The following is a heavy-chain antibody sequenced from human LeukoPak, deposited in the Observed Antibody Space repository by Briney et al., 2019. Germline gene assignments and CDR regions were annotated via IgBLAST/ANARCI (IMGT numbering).Heavy chain of an antibody. J-gene: IGHJ6*03. D-gene: IGHD3-22*01. CDR3: ARVKYYYDSSGYYHIASGYYYYYYMDV. CDR1: GGSISSGSYY. CDR2: IYTSGST. V-gene: IGHV4-61*02. Sequence: TSETLSLTCTVSGGSISSGSYYWSWIRQPAGKGLEWIGRIYTSGSTNYNPSLKSRVTISVDTSKNQFSLKLSSVTAADTAVYYCARVKYYYDSSGYYHIASGYYYYYYMDVWGKGTTVTVSS.